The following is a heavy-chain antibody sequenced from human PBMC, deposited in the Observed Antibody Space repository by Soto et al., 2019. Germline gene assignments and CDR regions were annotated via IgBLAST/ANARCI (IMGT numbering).Heavy chain of an antibody. CDR1: GDAISNGYD. D-gene: IGHD4-17*01. CDR3: ARELLSDYGDYDFDY. Sequence: SETLSLTCAVSGDAISNGYDWAWIRQPPGKGLEWIGSIYNSGSSYSKPSLKGRVTISVDTSKNQFSLKLSSVTAADTAVYYCARELLSDYGDYDFDYWGQGTLVTVSS. CDR2: IYNSGSS. V-gene: IGHV4-38-2*02. J-gene: IGHJ4*02.